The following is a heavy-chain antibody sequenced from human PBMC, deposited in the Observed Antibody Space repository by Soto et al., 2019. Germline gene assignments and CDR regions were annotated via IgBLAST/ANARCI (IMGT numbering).Heavy chain of an antibody. CDR1: GYTFTSYG. D-gene: IGHD2-2*02. V-gene: IGHV1-18*01. J-gene: IGHJ4*02. Sequence: QVQLVQSGAEVKKPGASVKVSCKASGYTFTSYGIIWVRQAPGQGLEWMGWISAYNGNTNYAQKLQGRVTMTTDTSTSTAYMELRSLRSDDTAVYYCARAWKGNPLLHPVDYWGQGTLVTVSS. CDR2: ISAYNGNT. CDR3: ARAWKGNPLLHPVDY.